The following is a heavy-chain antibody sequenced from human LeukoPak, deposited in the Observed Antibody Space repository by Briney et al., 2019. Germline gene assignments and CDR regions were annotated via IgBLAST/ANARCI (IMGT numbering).Heavy chain of an antibody. D-gene: IGHD3-16*01. CDR2: INIDGSQR. J-gene: IGHJ4*02. Sequence: GGSLRLSCAASGFSFSSTWMTWVRQTPGKGLELVSDINIDGSQRYHAYSVEGRFTISRDNVKNTLYLQMNSLRVEDTAVYYCARDPGWGALDYWGQGALVIVSS. V-gene: IGHV3-7*03. CDR3: ARDPGWGALDY. CDR1: GFSFSSTW.